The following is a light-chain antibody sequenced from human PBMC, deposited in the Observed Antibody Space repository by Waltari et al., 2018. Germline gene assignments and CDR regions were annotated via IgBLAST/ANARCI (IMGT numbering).Light chain of an antibody. CDR1: QTITGSW. J-gene: IGKJ4*01. CDR3: QQYDGSVVT. CDR2: GAS. V-gene: IGKV3-20*01. Sequence: EIVLTQSPGTLSVSPGERVTVSCRASQTITGSWLTWYHQKPGQAPRPLIYGASNSAPGIPDRFSGSGSGTDFTLTISRLEPEDSAVYYCQQYDGSVVTFGGGTKVELK.